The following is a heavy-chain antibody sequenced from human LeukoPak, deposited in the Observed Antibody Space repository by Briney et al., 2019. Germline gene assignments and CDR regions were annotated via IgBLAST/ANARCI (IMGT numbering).Heavy chain of an antibody. J-gene: IGHJ4*02. CDR3: ARGGDHNSFDY. Sequence: GASVKVSCKASGYTFTSYGVSWVRQAPGQGLEWMGWILAYNGNTKYAQRLQGRVTMTTDTSTSTAYMELWSLRSDDTAVYYCARGGDHNSFDYWGQGTLVTVSS. CDR2: ILAYNGNT. V-gene: IGHV1-18*01. D-gene: IGHD2-21*02. CDR1: GYTFTSYG.